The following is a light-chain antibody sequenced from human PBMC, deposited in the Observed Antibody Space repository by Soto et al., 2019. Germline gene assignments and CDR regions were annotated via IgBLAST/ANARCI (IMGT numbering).Light chain of an antibody. Sequence: DIQMTQSPYALSAAVGDRVTITCRASQDISNRLGWFQQRPGKAPKRLIYSASGLETGVPSRFSGTGSGTEFNLTISSLQPEDFATYYCQQHASYPRDFGHGTKVEIK. V-gene: IGKV1-17*03. CDR2: SAS. J-gene: IGKJ1*01. CDR3: QQHASYPRD. CDR1: QDISNR.